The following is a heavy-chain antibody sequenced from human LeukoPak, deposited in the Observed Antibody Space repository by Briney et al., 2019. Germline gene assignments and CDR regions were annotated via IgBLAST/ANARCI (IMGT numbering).Heavy chain of an antibody. CDR3: ARGLYGGNHNDAFDI. J-gene: IGHJ3*02. V-gene: IGHV4-39*01. CDR2: IYYSGST. Sequence: PSETLSLTCTVSGGSISSSSYYWGWIRQPPGKGLEWIGSIYYSGSTYYNPSLESRVTISVDTSKNQFSLKLSSVTAADTAVYYCARGLYGGNHNDAFDIWGQGTMVTVSS. CDR1: GGSISSSSYY. D-gene: IGHD4-23*01.